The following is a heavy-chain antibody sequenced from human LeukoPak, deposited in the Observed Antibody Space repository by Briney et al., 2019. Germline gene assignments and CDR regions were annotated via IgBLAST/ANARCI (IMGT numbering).Heavy chain of an antibody. CDR2: IYHSGST. J-gene: IGHJ3*02. V-gene: IGHV4-38-2*01. Sequence: SETLSLTCAVSGYSISRGSYWGWIRQPPGKGLEWIGSIYHSGSTYYNPSLKSRVTISVDTSKNQFPLKLSSVTAADTAVYYCARHVYVWGSYRYLDAFDIWGQGTMVTVSS. D-gene: IGHD3-16*02. CDR3: ARHVYVWGSYRYLDAFDI. CDR1: GYSISRGSY.